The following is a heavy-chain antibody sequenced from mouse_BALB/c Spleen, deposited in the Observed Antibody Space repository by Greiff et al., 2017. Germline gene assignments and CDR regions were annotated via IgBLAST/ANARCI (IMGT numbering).Heavy chain of an antibody. D-gene: IGHD2-2*01. Sequence: VQLQQSGAELAKPGASVKMSCKASGYTFTSYWMHWVKQRPGQGLEWIGYINPSTGYTEYNQKFKDKATLTVDKSSSTAYMQLSSLTSEDSAVYYCARWLPAYWGQGTLVTVSA. CDR1: GYTFTSYW. CDR3: ARWLPAY. V-gene: IGHV1-7*01. J-gene: IGHJ3*01. CDR2: INPSTGYT.